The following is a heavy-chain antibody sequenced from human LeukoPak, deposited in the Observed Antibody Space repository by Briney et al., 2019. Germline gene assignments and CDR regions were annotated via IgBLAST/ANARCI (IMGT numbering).Heavy chain of an antibody. Sequence: SETLSLTCTVSGDSMNSSSFYWGWIRQPPGKGPEWIGTIYHGGSTDSYTGRTYKSSLKSRVTISVDTSKNQFSLKLSSVTAADTAVYYCARSYYYDSSGYYYWGQGTLVTVSS. CDR3: ARSYYYDSSGYYY. CDR1: GDSMNSSSFY. V-gene: IGHV4-39*07. D-gene: IGHD3-22*01. J-gene: IGHJ4*02. CDR2: IYHGGST.